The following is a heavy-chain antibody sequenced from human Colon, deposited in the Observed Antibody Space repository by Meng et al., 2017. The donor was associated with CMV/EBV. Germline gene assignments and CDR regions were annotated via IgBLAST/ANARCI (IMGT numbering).Heavy chain of an antibody. J-gene: IGHJ4*02. CDR1: GTTFSAPS. D-gene: IGHD3-10*01. Sequence: VQLVQLRAEAKTPGVSMKVPRKPAGTTFSAPSLRWVRQAPGQGLEWRAWIDPVSGDTNYAQKFQGRVTTTRDTSINTAYMELRRLRSDDTAVYFCARGGPLDGSGSPPPFGYWGQGTLVTVSS. V-gene: IGHV1-2*02. CDR3: ARGGPLDGSGSPPPFGY. CDR2: IDPVSGDT.